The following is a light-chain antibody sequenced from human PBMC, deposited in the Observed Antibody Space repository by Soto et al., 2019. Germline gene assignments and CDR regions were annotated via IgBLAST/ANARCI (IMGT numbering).Light chain of an antibody. J-gene: IGLJ2*01. CDR1: NSNIGNNY. CDR3: GTWDTSLSAV. V-gene: IGLV1-51*01. Sequence: QSVLTQPPSVSAAPGQKVTISCSGSNSNIGNNYVSWYQQLPGTAPKLLIYDNDVRPSVIPDRFSASKSGTSATLDITGLQTGDEADYYCGTWDTSLSAVFGGGTKLTVL. CDR2: DND.